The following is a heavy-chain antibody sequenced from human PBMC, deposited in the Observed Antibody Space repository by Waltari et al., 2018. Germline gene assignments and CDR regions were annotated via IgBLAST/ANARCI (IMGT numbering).Heavy chain of an antibody. CDR3: ARSSGPDFDY. V-gene: IGHV4-4*07. J-gene: IGHJ4*02. CDR2: LYTSGQT. Sequence: QVQLQESGPGRVKPSETLSRSCTVAGVGISTYYWAWIRQSAGIGLEWIGRLYTSGQTNYNPSLKSRASMSADLSTNQFSLKLNSVTAADTAVYYCARSSGPDFDYWGQGILVTVSS. CDR1: GVGISTYY.